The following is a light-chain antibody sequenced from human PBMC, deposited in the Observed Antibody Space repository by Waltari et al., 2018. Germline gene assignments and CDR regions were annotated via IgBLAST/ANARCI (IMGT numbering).Light chain of an antibody. J-gene: IGKJ1*01. Sequence: DVVMHQSPLSMHFTLCHRHSIICWSNQSLVYSDGNTYLNWFQHRTGQSPRRLIHKVSYRDSGVPDRFSGSGSGTDFTLILSRVEAEDVGIYYCMQATHWPRTFGQGTRVDIK. CDR2: KVS. CDR3: MQATHWPRT. V-gene: IGKV2-30*01. CDR1: QSLVYSDGNTY.